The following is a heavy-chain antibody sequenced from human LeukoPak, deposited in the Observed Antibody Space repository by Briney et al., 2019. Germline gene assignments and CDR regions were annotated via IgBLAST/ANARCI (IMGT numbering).Heavy chain of an antibody. Sequence: PGGSLRLSCAASGLTFSNYAMTWVRQAPGKGLEGVSSITAGGGTSDTDSVKGRFTVYRDNSKNTLYLQMNSLRAGDTALYYCAKDPNGAYVGAFDSWGQGTMVTVSS. CDR3: AKDPNGAYVGAFDS. J-gene: IGHJ3*01. D-gene: IGHD2-8*01. CDR2: ITAGGGT. V-gene: IGHV3-23*01. CDR1: GLTFSNYA.